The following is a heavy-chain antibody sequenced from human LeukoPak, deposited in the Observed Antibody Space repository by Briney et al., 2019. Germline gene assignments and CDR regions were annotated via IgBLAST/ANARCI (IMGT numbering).Heavy chain of an antibody. J-gene: IGHJ6*03. CDR1: GYSISSGYY. V-gene: IGHV4-34*01. CDR3: ARGNYYYYYYMDV. Sequence: SETLSLTCAVSGYSISSGYYWSWIRQPPGKGLEWIGEINHSGSTNYNPSLKSRVTISVDTSKNQFSLKLSSVTAADTAVYYCARGNYYYYYYMDVWGKGTTVTVSS. CDR2: INHSGST.